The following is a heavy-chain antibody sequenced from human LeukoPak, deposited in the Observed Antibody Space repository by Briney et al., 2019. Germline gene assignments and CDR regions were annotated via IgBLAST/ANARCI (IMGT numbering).Heavy chain of an antibody. CDR1: GGSINNYY. CDR2: VYSTGTT. Sequence: SETLSLTCTVSGGSINNYYWSCIRQPAGKGLEWIGRVYSTGTTYYSPSLKSRLTMSVDKSKNQFSLKLSSVTAADTAVYYCARKGNGVFDIGGKGTMFTVSS. V-gene: IGHV4-4*07. D-gene: IGHD1-1*01. J-gene: IGHJ3*02. CDR3: ARKGNGVFDI.